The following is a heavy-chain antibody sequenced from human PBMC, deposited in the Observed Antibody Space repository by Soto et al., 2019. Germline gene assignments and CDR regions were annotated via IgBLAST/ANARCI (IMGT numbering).Heavy chain of an antibody. CDR1: GFTFSNAW. CDR3: ARGLKGYYGMDV. V-gene: IGHV3-15*07. Sequence: GGSLRLSCAASGFTFSNAWMNWVRQAPGKGLEWVGRIKSKTDGGTTDYAAPVKGRFTISRDDSKNTLYLQMNSLKTEDTAVYYCARGLKGYYGMDVWGQGTTVTVSS. CDR2: IKSKTDGGTT. J-gene: IGHJ6*02.